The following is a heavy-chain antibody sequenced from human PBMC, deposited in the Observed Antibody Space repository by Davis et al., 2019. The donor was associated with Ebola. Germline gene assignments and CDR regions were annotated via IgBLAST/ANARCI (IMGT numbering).Heavy chain of an antibody. J-gene: IGHJ4*02. D-gene: IGHD6-25*01. CDR1: GFTFSSYG. Sequence: GESLKISCAASGFTFSSYGMNWVRQAPGKGLEWVSYIGTSISTIYYADSVKGRFTISRDNAKNSLYLQMNSLRDEDTAVYFCARDPSSRAAKYYFDYWGQGTLVTVSS. V-gene: IGHV3-48*02. CDR3: ARDPSSRAAKYYFDY. CDR2: IGTSISTI.